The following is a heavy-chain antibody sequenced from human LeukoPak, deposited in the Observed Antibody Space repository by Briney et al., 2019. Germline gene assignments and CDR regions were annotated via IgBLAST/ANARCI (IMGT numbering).Heavy chain of an antibody. CDR1: GFTFSSYS. CDR2: IKEDGSEK. J-gene: IGHJ4*02. Sequence: AGGSLRLSCAASGFTFSSYSMTWVRQAPGKGLEWVANIKEDGSEKYYVDSVTGRFTISRDNAKNLLYLQMNSLSAEDTAVYFCAREYGYYFDSWGQGTLVTVSS. CDR3: AREYGYYFDS. V-gene: IGHV3-7*01. D-gene: IGHD3-22*01.